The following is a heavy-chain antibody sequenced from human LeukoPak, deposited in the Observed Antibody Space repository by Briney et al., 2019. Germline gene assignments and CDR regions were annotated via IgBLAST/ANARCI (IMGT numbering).Heavy chain of an antibody. CDR2: ISSSSSYI. CDR3: ARDKNMVRRGNWFDP. CDR1: GFTFSSYS. Sequence: GGSLRLSCAASGFTFSSYSMNWVRQAPGKGLEWVSSISSSSSYIYYADSVKGRFTISRDNAKNSLYLQMNSLRAEDTAVYYCARDKNMVRRGNWFDPWGQGTLVTVSS. D-gene: IGHD3-10*01. V-gene: IGHV3-21*04. J-gene: IGHJ5*02.